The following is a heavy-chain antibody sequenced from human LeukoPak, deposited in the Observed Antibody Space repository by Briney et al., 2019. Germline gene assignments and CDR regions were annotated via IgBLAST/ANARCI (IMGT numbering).Heavy chain of an antibody. CDR3: ARDSLSEMATIYGFDP. CDR2: INSDGSST. Sequence: PGGSLRLSCAASGFTFSSYSMNWVRQAPGKGLVWVSRINSDGSSTSYADSVKGRFTISRDNAKNTLYLQMNSLRAEDTAVYYCARDSLSEMATIYGFDPWGQGTLVTVSS. J-gene: IGHJ5*02. CDR1: GFTFSSYS. V-gene: IGHV3-74*01. D-gene: IGHD5-24*01.